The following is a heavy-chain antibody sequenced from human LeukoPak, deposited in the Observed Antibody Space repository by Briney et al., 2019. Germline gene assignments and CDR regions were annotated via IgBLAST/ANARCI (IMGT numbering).Heavy chain of an antibody. J-gene: IGHJ4*02. CDR3: ARVHYDFWSGYYLYYFDY. V-gene: IGHV4-38-2*01. D-gene: IGHD3-3*01. Sequence: PSETLSLTCAVSGYSISSGYYWGWIRQPPGKGLEWIGSLYHSGSTYYNPSLKSRVTISVDTSKNQFSLKLSSVTAADTAVYYCARVHYDFWSGYYLYYFDYWGQGTLVTVSS. CDR2: LYHSGST. CDR1: GYSISSGYY.